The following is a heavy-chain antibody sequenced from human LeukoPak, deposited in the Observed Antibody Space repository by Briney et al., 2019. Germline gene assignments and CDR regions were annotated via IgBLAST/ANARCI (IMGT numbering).Heavy chain of an antibody. D-gene: IGHD2-2*01. V-gene: IGHV1-2*02. CDR1: GYTFTGYY. CDR3: ARVGYCSSTSCHNWFDP. J-gene: IGHJ5*02. Sequence: ASVKVSCKSSGYTFTGYYMHWVRQAPGQGLEWVGWINPNSGGTNYAQKFQGRVTMTRDTSISTAYMELSRLRSDDTAVYYCARVGYCSSTSCHNWFDPWGQGTLVTVSS. CDR2: INPNSGGT.